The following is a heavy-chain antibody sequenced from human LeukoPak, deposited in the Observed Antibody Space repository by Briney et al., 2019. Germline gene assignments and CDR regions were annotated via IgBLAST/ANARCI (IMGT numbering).Heavy chain of an antibody. D-gene: IGHD1-14*01. CDR1: GYTLTELS. CDR2: FDHEDGET. V-gene: IGHV1-24*01. Sequence: ASVKVSCKVSGYTLTELSMHWVRPAPGKGLEWMGGFDHEDGETIYAEKFQGRVTMTEDTSTDTAYMELSSLRSEATGVYYCATGTPRAHYYYYGMDVWGQGTTVTVSS. CDR3: ATGTPRAHYYYYGMDV. J-gene: IGHJ6*02.